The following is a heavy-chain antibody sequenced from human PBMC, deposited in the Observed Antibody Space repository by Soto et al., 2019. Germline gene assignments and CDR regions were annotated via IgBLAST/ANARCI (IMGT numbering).Heavy chain of an antibody. D-gene: IGHD1-26*01. CDR3: AREYPTSPRSLDY. CDR1: SGSMSSFY. J-gene: IGHJ4*02. V-gene: IGHV4-4*07. Sequence: SETLSLTCTVSSGSMSSFYWSWIRQPAGKGLEWIGRVYTSGSTNYHPSLESRLTISLDASKNQFSLELRSVTATDTALYYCAREYPTSPRSLDYWGLGILVTVSS. CDR2: VYTSGST.